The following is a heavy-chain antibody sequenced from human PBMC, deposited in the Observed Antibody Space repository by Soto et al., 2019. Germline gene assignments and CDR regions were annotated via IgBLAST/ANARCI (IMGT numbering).Heavy chain of an antibody. CDR1: GGSISSGGYY. V-gene: IGHV4-31*03. D-gene: IGHD2-2*01. CDR3: ARDLRGYCSSTSCYANWFDP. J-gene: IGHJ5*02. CDR2: IYYSGST. Sequence: QVQLQESGPGLVKPSQTLSLTCTVSGGSISSGGYYWSWIRQHPGKGLQWIGYIYYSGSTYYNPSLKSRVTISVDTSKNQFSLKLSSVTAADTAVYYCARDLRGYCSSTSCYANWFDPWGQGTLVTVSS.